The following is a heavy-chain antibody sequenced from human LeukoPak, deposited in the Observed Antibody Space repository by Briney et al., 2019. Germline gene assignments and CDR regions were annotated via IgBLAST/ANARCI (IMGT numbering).Heavy chain of an antibody. CDR1: GFTFSSYS. CDR2: ISSSSSYM. CDR3: ARGRDNDILTPFDY. D-gene: IGHD3-9*01. Sequence: GGSLRLSXAASGFTFSSYSMNWVRQAPGKGLEWVSSISSSSSYMYYADSVKVRFTISRDNAKNSLYLQMISLRAEDTALYYCARGRDNDILTPFDYWGQGTLVTVSS. V-gene: IGHV3-21*01. J-gene: IGHJ4*02.